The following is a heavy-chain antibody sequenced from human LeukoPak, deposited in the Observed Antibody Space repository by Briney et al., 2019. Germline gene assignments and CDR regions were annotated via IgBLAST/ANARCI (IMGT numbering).Heavy chain of an antibody. CDR2: LYYSGST. D-gene: IGHD3-10*01. Sequence: SETLSLTCTVSGGSISSYYWSWIRQPPGKGLEWIGYLYYSGSTNYNPSLKSRVTISVDTSKNQFSLKLSSVTAADTAVYYCARDRGFGFDYWGQGTLVTVSS. CDR1: GGSISSYY. V-gene: IGHV4-59*12. CDR3: ARDRGFGFDY. J-gene: IGHJ4*02.